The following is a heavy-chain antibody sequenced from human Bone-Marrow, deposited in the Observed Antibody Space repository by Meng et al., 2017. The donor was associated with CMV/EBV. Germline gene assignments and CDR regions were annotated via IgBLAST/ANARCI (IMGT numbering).Heavy chain of an antibody. V-gene: IGHV3-53*01. D-gene: IGHD2/OR15-2a*01. CDR2: IYSGGST. CDR3: ARWGSFLAAIDQEDAFDI. CDR1: GFTVSSNY. Sequence: GESLKISCAASGFTVSSNYMSWVRQAPGKGLEWVSVIYSGGSTYYADSVKGRFTISRDNSKNTLYLQMNSLRAEDTAVYYCARWGSFLAAIDQEDAFDIWGQGTMVPVSS. J-gene: IGHJ3*02.